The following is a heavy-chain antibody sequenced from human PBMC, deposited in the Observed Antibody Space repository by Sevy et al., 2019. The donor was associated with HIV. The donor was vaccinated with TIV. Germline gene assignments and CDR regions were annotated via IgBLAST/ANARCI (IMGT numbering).Heavy chain of an antibody. CDR2: ISSSSATI. CDR3: ARDSPFYYDTSFRWYFDL. CDR1: GFTFSTFS. V-gene: IGHV3-48*02. J-gene: IGHJ2*01. Sequence: GGSLRLSCAASGFTFSTFSMNWVRQTPGKGLEWISYISSSSATIYYADSVKGRFTISRDNAKNSLYLQMNSLRDEDTAVYYCARDSPFYYDTSFRWYFDLWGRGTLVTVSS. D-gene: IGHD3-22*01.